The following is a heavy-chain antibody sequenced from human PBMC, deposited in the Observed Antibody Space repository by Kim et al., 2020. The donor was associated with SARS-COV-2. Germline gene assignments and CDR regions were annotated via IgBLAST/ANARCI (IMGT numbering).Heavy chain of an antibody. CDR3: AKELDGGWPFDY. Sequence: GALRLSCAASGFTFSSYGMHWVRQAPGKGLEWVAVISYDGSNKYYADSVKGRFTISRDNSKNTLYLQMNSLRAEETAVYYCAKELDGGWPFDYWGQGTLVTVSS. CDR2: ISYDGSNK. J-gene: IGHJ4*02. V-gene: IGHV3-30*18. D-gene: IGHD6-19*01. CDR1: GFTFSSYG.